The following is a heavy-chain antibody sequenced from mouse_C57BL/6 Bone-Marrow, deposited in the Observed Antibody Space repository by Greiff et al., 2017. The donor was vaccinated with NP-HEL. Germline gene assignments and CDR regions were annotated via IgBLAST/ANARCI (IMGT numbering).Heavy chain of an antibody. CDR3: TTLYDYDERGFDY. CDR2: IDPENGDT. CDR1: GFNIKDDY. Sequence: VQLKESGAELVRPGASVKLSCTASGFNIKDDYMHWVKQRPEQGLEWIGWIDPENGDTEYASKFQGKATITADTSSNTAYLQLSSLTSEDTAVYYCTTLYDYDERGFDYWGQGTTLTVSS. J-gene: IGHJ2*01. D-gene: IGHD2-4*01. V-gene: IGHV14-4*01.